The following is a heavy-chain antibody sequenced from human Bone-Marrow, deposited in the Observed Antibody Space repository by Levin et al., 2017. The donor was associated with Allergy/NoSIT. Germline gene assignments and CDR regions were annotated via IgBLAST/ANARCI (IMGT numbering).Heavy chain of an antibody. V-gene: IGHV3-53*01. CDR3: AKKVATSGNHFDS. J-gene: IGHJ4*02. D-gene: IGHD5-12*01. Sequence: GGSLRLSCAASGFSVSTNYMNWVRQAPGKGLEWVSVIFTGGFAYYADSVKGRFTISRDNSKNMVYLQMNSLRAEDTAVYYCAKKVATSGNHFDSWGQGTLVTVSS. CDR2: IFTGGFA. CDR1: GFSVSTNY.